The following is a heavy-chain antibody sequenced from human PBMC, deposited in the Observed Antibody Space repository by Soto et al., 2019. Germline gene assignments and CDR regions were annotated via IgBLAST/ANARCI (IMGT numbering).Heavy chain of an antibody. CDR2: ISESGGST. CDR1: GFTFTTYA. J-gene: IGHJ6*02. Sequence: DVQLLESGGGLVQPGGSLRLSCAASGFTFTTYAMNWVRQAPGKGLEGVSGISESGGSTYYADSVKGRFTISRDNSKNTLFLQMNSLRAEDTAVYHCAKAVMVRGIYYGMDVRGQGTTVTVSS. V-gene: IGHV3-23*01. D-gene: IGHD3-10*01. CDR3: AKAVMVRGIYYGMDV.